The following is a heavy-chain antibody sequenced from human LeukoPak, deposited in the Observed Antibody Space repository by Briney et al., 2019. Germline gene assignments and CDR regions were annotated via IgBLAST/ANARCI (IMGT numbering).Heavy chain of an antibody. CDR3: TRHYCSGGSCYALDYMDV. Sequence: GGSLRLSCAASGFTFSSYSMSWFRQAPGKGLEWVGFIRSKAYGGTTEYAASVKGRFTISRDDSKSIAYLQMNSLKTEDTAVYYCTRHYCSGGSCYALDYMDVWGKGTTVTVSS. CDR1: GFTFSSYS. D-gene: IGHD2-15*01. CDR2: IRSKAYGGTT. J-gene: IGHJ6*03. V-gene: IGHV3-49*03.